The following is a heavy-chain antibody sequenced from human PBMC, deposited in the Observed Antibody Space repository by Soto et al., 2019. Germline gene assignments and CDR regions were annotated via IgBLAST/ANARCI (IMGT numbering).Heavy chain of an antibody. D-gene: IGHD1-26*01. CDR2: IYYSGST. CDR3: ARERVGATHFGY. J-gene: IGHJ4*02. V-gene: IGHV4-31*03. CDR1: GGSISSGGYY. Sequence: LSLTCTVSGGSISSGGYYWSWIRQHPGKGLEWIGYIYYSGSTYYNPSLKSRVTISVDTSKNQFSLKLSSVTAADTAVYYCARERVGATHFGYWGQGTLVTVSS.